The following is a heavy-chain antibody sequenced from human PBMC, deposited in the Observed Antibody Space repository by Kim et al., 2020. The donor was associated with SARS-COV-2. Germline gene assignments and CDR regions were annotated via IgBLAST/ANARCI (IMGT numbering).Heavy chain of an antibody. Sequence: GGSLRLSCAASGFTFSSYEMNWVRQAPGKGLEWVSYISSSGSTIYYADSVKGRFTISRDNAKNSLYLQMNSLRAEDTAVYYCAREEYIRAFDIWGQGTMVTVSS. J-gene: IGHJ3*02. D-gene: IGHD6-6*01. CDR2: ISSSGSTI. CDR3: AREEYIRAFDI. CDR1: GFTFSSYE. V-gene: IGHV3-48*03.